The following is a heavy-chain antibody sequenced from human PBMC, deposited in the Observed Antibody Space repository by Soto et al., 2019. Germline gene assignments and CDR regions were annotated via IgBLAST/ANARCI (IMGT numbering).Heavy chain of an antibody. D-gene: IGHD4-17*01. J-gene: IGHJ4*02. CDR3: GRRAYGDSAY. V-gene: IGHV4-31*03. CDR1: GASISSGGYY. CDR2: SYYTGTT. Sequence: SETLSLTCTVSGASISSGGYYWSWFRQHPGKGLEWIGYSYYTGTTDYNPSLKSRVNISIDTSETQFSLNLSSVTAADTAVYYCGRRAYGDSAYWGPGALLTVSS.